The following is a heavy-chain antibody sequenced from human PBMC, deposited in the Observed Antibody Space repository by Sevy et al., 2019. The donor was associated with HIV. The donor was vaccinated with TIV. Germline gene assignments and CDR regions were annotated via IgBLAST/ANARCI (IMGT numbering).Heavy chain of an antibody. Sequence: GSLRLSCAAAGFTFSSFALTWVRQAPGKGLEWVSTIGDTAGRTYYADSVRGRFTISRDNSKNTVYLQMNSLGAEDTAIYYCAKDRLYYHDNSGYYGGWLDPWGQGTLVTVSS. CDR2: IGDTAGRT. CDR3: AKDRLYYHDNSGYYGGWLDP. J-gene: IGHJ5*02. V-gene: IGHV3-23*01. D-gene: IGHD3-22*01. CDR1: GFTFSSFA.